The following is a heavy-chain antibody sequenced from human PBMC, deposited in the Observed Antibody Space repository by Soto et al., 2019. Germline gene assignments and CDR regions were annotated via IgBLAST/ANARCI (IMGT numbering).Heavy chain of an antibody. CDR2: IHYNGNT. J-gene: IGHJ4*02. CDR1: GGSISAYS. V-gene: IGHV4-59*01. D-gene: IGHD5-12*01. Sequence: SETLSLTCTVSGGSISAYSWSWVRQPPGKGLEWIGNIHYNGNTKYNPSLKSRVSMSVDTSKNQFSLRLISVTAADTAKYFCAREGNLGRWLQPLDFWGQGTLVTVSS. CDR3: AREGNLGRWLQPLDF.